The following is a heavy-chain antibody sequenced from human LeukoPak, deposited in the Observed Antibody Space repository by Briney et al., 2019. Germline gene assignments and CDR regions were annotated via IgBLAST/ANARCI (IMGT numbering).Heavy chain of an antibody. D-gene: IGHD3-10*02. V-gene: IGHV4-30-2*01. CDR3: ARVDLGSGSHDWFDP. CDR1: GGSISSGGYS. Sequence: SETLSLTCAVSGGSISSGGYSWSWIRQPPGKGLEWIGYIYHSGSTYYNPSLKSRVTISVDRSKNQFSLKLSSVTAADTAVYYCARVDLGSGSHDWFDPWGQGTLVTVSS. J-gene: IGHJ5*02. CDR2: IYHSGST.